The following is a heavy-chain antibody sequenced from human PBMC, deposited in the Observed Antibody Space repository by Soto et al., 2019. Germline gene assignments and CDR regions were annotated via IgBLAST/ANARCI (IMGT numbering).Heavy chain of an antibody. V-gene: IGHV3-21*01. Sequence: EVQLVESGGGLVKPGGSLRLSCAASGFTFSSYSLTWVRQAPGKGLEWVSSISSSSSYIYYADSVKGRFTISRDNAKNSLYLQMNSLRAEDTAVYYCARDSTVFGMIIIAPGAFDIWGQGTIVTVSS. CDR3: ARDSTVFGMIIIAPGAFDI. D-gene: IGHD3-3*01. J-gene: IGHJ3*02. CDR1: GFTFSSYS. CDR2: ISSSSSYI.